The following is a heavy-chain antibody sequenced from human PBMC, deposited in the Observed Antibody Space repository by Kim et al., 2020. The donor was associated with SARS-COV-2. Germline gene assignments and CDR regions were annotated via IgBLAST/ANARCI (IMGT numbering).Heavy chain of an antibody. J-gene: IGHJ4*02. D-gene: IGHD2-8*01. CDR3: AGDNGGFYFDY. CDR2: ST. V-gene: IGHV1-46*01. Sequence: STTYAQEFQGRVNVTRDTSQSTVYMELSSLRSEDTAVYYCAGDNGGFYFDYWGQGTLGTGSS.